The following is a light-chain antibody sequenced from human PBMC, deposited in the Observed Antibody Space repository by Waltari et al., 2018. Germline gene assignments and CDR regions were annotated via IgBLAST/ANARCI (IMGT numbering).Light chain of an antibody. V-gene: IGKV1-39*01. CDR2: AAS. J-gene: IGKJ2*01. Sequence: DIQMTQSPSSLSASVGDRVTLPCLASQSISSYLNWYQQKPEKAPKLLIYAASSLQSGVPSRFSGSGSGTDFTLTISSLQPEDFATYYCQQSYSTPRTFGQGTKLEIK. CDR1: QSISSY. CDR3: QQSYSTPRT.